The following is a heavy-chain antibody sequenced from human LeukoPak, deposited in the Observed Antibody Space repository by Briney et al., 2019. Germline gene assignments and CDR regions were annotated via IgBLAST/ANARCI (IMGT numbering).Heavy chain of an antibody. Sequence: PSETLSLTCAVSGDSISSGDYSWSWIRQPSGKGLEWIGYIFHSGSSYYNPSLKSRVTISVDESKNQFSLRLTSVTAADTAVYYCARELWFVNAPGSWLDPWGQGTLVTVSS. J-gene: IGHJ5*02. D-gene: IGHD3-10*01. V-gene: IGHV4-30-2*01. CDR1: GDSISSGDYS. CDR2: IFHSGSS. CDR3: ARELWFVNAPGSWLDP.